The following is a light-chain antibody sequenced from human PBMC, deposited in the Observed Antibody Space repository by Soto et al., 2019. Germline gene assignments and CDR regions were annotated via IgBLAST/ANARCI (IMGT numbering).Light chain of an antibody. J-gene: IGKJ5*01. CDR1: QSVSNNY. CDR2: DAS. V-gene: IGKV3-20*01. CDR3: HQYGRSPRT. Sequence: IVLTKAPDSLSSSPGAWAPHSFRASQSVSNNYLAWYQQKPGQAPRLLIYDASTRAAGIPDRVSGSGSGTDFTLTIIRLEPEDFAVYSCHQYGRSPRTFGQGTLLEIK.